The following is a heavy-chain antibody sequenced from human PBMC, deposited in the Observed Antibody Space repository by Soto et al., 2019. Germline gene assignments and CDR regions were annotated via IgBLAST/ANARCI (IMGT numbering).Heavy chain of an antibody. J-gene: IGHJ4*02. V-gene: IGHV5-51*01. Sequence: GESLKISCKGSGYSFTSYWIGWVRQMPWKGLEWMGIIYPGDSDTRYSPSFQGQVTISADKSISTAYLQWSSLKASDTAMYYCARQLTMVRGVIDNYFDYWGQGTLVTVSS. CDR1: GYSFTSYW. CDR2: IYPGDSDT. CDR3: ARQLTMVRGVIDNYFDY. D-gene: IGHD3-10*01.